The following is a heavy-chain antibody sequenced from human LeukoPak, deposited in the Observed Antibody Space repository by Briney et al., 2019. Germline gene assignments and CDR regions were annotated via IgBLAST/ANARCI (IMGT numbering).Heavy chain of an antibody. V-gene: IGHV3-30*04. D-gene: IGHD2-21*01. Sequence: GGSLRLSRAASGFTFSSYALHWVRQAPGKGLEWVAFIAHDGSGTYYADSAKGRFTISRDSSKNTLYLQMNSLRVEDTAVYYCARNRFLDYCGQGTLVTVSS. CDR3: ARNRFLDY. CDR2: IAHDGSGT. CDR1: GFTFSSYA. J-gene: IGHJ4*02.